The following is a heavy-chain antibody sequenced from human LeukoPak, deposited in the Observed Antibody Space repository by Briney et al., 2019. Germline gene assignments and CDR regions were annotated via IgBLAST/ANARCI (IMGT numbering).Heavy chain of an antibody. CDR3: VTSSSWSFDY. Sequence: ASVTLSLTCTVSGGSISSYYWSWIRQPPGKGLEWIGYIYYSGSTNYNPSLKSRVTISVDTSKNQVSLKLSSVTAADTAVYYCVTSSSWSFDYWGQGTLVTVSS. D-gene: IGHD6-13*01. CDR2: IYYSGST. CDR1: GGSISSYY. J-gene: IGHJ4*02. V-gene: IGHV4-59*01.